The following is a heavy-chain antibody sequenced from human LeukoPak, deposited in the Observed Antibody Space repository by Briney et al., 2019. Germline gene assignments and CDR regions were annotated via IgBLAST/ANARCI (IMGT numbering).Heavy chain of an antibody. Sequence: PSETLSLTCTVSGGSVSSGSYYWSWIRQPPGKGLEWIGCIYYSGSTNYNPSLKSRVTISVGTSKNQFSLKLSSVTAADTAVYYCARVNADRYCSGGSCYIDYWGQGTLVTVSS. CDR1: GGSVSSGSYY. J-gene: IGHJ4*02. CDR2: IYYSGST. D-gene: IGHD2-15*01. V-gene: IGHV4-61*01. CDR3: ARVNADRYCSGGSCYIDY.